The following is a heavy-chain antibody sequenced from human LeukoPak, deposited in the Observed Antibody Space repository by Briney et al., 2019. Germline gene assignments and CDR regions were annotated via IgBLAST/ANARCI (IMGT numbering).Heavy chain of an antibody. CDR1: GFTFSSYS. J-gene: IGHJ4*02. Sequence: GGSLRLSCAASGFTFSSYSMNWVRQAPGKGLEWVSSISSSSSYIYYADSVKGRFTISRDNAKNSLYLQMNSLRAEDTAVYYCARTVKYFSGGSCYLPFFDYWGQGTLVTVSS. D-gene: IGHD2-15*01. V-gene: IGHV3-21*01. CDR2: ISSSSSYI. CDR3: ARTVKYFSGGSCYLPFFDY.